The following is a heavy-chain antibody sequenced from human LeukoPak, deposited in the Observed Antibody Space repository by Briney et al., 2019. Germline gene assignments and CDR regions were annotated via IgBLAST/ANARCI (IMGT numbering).Heavy chain of an antibody. Sequence: GASVKVSCKASGYTFTSYAMHWVRQAPGQRLEWMGWINAGNGNTKYSQKFQGRVTITRDTSASTAYMELSSLRSEDTAVYYCASGATMVRGSYYYYGMDFWGQGTTVTVSS. J-gene: IGHJ6*02. V-gene: IGHV1-3*01. D-gene: IGHD3-10*01. CDR2: INAGNGNT. CDR3: ASGATMVRGSYYYYGMDF. CDR1: GYTFTSYA.